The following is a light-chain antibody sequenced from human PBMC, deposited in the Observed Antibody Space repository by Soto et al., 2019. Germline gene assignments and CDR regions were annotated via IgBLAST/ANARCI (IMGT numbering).Light chain of an antibody. V-gene: IGLV2-8*01. CDR1: SSDVGGYDS. CDR2: DVD. CDR3: CSYVGATTYV. Sequence: QSVLTQPPSASGSPGQSVTISCSGTSSDVGGYDSVSWYQHHPGKVPKLIIFDVDKWPSGVPDRFSGFKSGSTASLTISGLQAEDEADYYCCSYVGATTYVFGTGTKVTVL. J-gene: IGLJ1*01.